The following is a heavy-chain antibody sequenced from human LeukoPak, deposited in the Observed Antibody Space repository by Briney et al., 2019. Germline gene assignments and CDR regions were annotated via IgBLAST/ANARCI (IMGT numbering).Heavy chain of an antibody. CDR2: IRYDGSNK. J-gene: IGHJ4*02. CDR3: ARVSSGEQWLAFDY. V-gene: IGHV3-30*02. Sequence: GGSLRLSCAASGFTFSSYGMHWVRQAPGKGLEWVAFIRYDGSNKYYADSVKGRFTISRDNSKNTLYLQMNSLRAEDTAVYYCARVSSGEQWLAFDYWGQGTLVTVFS. D-gene: IGHD6-19*01. CDR1: GFTFSSYG.